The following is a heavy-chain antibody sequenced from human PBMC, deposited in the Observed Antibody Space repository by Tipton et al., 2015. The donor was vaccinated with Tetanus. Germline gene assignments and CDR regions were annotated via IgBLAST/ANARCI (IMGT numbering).Heavy chain of an antibody. Sequence: TLSLTCTVSGASISSNTYYWGWIRQPPGKGLEWIASVSYSGSTYYNPSLKSRVTMSLDTSKNQFSVRLTSVTAADTAVYFCARANFDFPKKGPFDYWGQGTLVTVSS. D-gene: IGHD2/OR15-2a*01. CDR1: GASISSNTYY. CDR3: ARANFDFPKKGPFDY. V-gene: IGHV4-39*07. J-gene: IGHJ4*02. CDR2: VSYSGST.